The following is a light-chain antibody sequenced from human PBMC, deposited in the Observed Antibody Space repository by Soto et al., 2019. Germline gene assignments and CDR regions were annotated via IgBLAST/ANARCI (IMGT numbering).Light chain of an antibody. V-gene: IGKV2-28*01. CDR1: QSLLHSSGYNY. Sequence: DIVMTQSPLSLPVTPGEPASISCRSSQSLLHSSGYNYLVWYLQRPGQSPQLLIYLGSNRASGVPDRFSGSGSGTDFTLKISRVEAEDVGVYYCMQVLQTPPTFGQGTKVEIK. J-gene: IGKJ1*01. CDR3: MQVLQTPPT. CDR2: LGS.